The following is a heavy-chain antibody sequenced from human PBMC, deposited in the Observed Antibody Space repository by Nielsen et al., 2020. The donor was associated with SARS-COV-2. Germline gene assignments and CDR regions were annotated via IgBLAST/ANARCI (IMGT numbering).Heavy chain of an antibody. J-gene: IGHJ6*02. CDR2: ISRSGGST. D-gene: IGHD6-19*01. Sequence: GESLKISCAASGFTCSSYAMSWVHQAPGKGLEWVSAISRSGGSTYYADSVKGRFTISRDNSKNTLYLQMNSLRAEDTAVYYCAKEAYSSGWYAGYYGMDVWGQGTTVTVSS. CDR1: GFTCSSYA. V-gene: IGHV3-23*01. CDR3: AKEAYSSGWYAGYYGMDV.